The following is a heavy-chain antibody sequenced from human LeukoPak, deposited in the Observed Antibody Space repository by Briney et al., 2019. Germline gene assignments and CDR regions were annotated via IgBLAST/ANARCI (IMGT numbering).Heavy chain of an antibody. CDR2: ISYDGSNK. CDR1: GFTFSSYG. V-gene: IGHV3-30*03. Sequence: GRSLRLSCAASGFTFSSYGMHWVRQAPGKGLEWVAVISYDGSNKYYADSVKGRFTISRDNSKNTLYLQMNSLRAEDTAVYYCARDPLGIAAAGGPAYWGQGTLVTVSS. CDR3: ARDPLGIAAAGGPAY. J-gene: IGHJ4*02. D-gene: IGHD6-13*01.